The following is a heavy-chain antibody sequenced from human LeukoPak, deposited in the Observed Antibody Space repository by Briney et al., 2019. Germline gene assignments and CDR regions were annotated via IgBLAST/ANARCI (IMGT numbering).Heavy chain of an antibody. V-gene: IGHV3-21*04. CDR2: ISSSSIYR. J-gene: IGHJ3*02. CDR1: GFAFSSYT. D-gene: IGHD6-19*01. Sequence: GGSLRLSCATSGFAFSSYTMNWVRQAPGKGLEWVSSISSSSIYRYYADSVKGRFTISRDNSKNTLYLQMNSLRAEDTAVYYCASVDQWPQRGAFDIWGQGTMVTVSS. CDR3: ASVDQWPQRGAFDI.